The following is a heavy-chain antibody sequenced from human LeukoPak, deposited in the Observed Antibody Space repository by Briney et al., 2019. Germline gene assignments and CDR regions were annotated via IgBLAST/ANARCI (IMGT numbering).Heavy chain of an antibody. Sequence: GGSLRLSCAASGFTLSTNYMSWVRQAPGKGLEWVSVIYSDGRTYYADSVKGRFTISRDNSKNTLYLQMNSLRAEDTAVYYCAKEYSSSGYFDYWGQGTLVTVSS. CDR1: GFTLSTNY. CDR3: AKEYSSSGYFDY. CDR2: IYSDGRT. D-gene: IGHD6-13*01. J-gene: IGHJ4*02. V-gene: IGHV3-53*01.